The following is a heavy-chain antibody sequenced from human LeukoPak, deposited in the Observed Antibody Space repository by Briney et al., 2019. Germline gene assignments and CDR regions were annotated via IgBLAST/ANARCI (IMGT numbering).Heavy chain of an antibody. Sequence: ASVKVSCKASGYTFTSYGISWVRQAPGQGLEWMGWISAYNGNTNYAQKLQGRVTMTTDTSTSTAYMELRSLRSDDTAVYYCARGRDGGNGYYYYYCMDVWGKGTTVTVSS. CDR1: GYTFTSYG. J-gene: IGHJ6*03. D-gene: IGHD4-23*01. V-gene: IGHV1-18*01. CDR2: ISAYNGNT. CDR3: ARGRDGGNGYYYYYCMDV.